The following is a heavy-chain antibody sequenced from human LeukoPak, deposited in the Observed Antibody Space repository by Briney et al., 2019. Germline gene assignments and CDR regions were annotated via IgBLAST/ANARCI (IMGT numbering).Heavy chain of an antibody. Sequence: SETLSLTCAVYGGSFSGYYWSWIRQPPGKGLEWIGEINHSGSTNYNPSLKSRATISVDTSKNQFSLKLSSVTAADTAVYYCARPYHRYCSGGSCPFDYWGQGTLVTVSS. CDR3: ARPYHRYCSGGSCPFDY. CDR2: INHSGST. J-gene: IGHJ4*02. CDR1: GGSFSGYY. V-gene: IGHV4-34*01. D-gene: IGHD2-15*01.